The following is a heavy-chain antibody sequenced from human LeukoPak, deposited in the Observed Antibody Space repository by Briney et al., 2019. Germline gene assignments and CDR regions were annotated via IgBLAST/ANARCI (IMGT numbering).Heavy chain of an antibody. D-gene: IGHD3-10*01. V-gene: IGHV4-59*12. CDR2: IYYSGST. CDR3: ARGRRITMVRGVGFDP. CDR1: GGSIRSYY. Sequence: SETLSLTCTVSGGSIRSYYWSWIRQPPGKGLEWIGYIYYSGSTNYNPSLKSRVTISVDTSKNQFSLKLSSVTAADTAVYYCARGRRITMVRGVGFDPWGQGTLVTVSS. J-gene: IGHJ5*02.